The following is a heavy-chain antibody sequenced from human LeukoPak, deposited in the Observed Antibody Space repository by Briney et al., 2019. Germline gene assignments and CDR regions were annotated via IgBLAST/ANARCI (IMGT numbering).Heavy chain of an antibody. Sequence: GGSLRLSCAASGFTFSNSWMSWVRQAPGKGLEWVANIKQDGSEEYYVDSVKGRFTISRDNAKNSLYLQMNSLRAEDTAVYYCASSGRSSAYDYSDYWGQGTLVTVSS. V-gene: IGHV3-7*01. CDR1: GFTFSNSW. CDR3: ASSGRSSAYDYSDY. J-gene: IGHJ4*02. CDR2: IKQDGSEE. D-gene: IGHD5-12*01.